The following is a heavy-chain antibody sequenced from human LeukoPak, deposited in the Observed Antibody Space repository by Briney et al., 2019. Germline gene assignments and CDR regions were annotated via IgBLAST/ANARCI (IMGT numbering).Heavy chain of an antibody. V-gene: IGHV1-69*01. Sequence: SVKVSCKASGGTFSSYAISWVRQAPGQGIEWMGGIIPIFGTANYAQKFQGRVTITADESTSTAYMELSSLRSEDTAVYYCARDDITMVRGVRENLFDPWGQGTLVTVSS. CDR3: ARDDITMVRGVRENLFDP. J-gene: IGHJ5*02. CDR2: IIPIFGTA. CDR1: GGTFSSYA. D-gene: IGHD3-10*01.